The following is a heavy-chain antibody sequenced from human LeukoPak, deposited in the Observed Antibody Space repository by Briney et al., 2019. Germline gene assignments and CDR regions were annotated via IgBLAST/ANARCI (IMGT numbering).Heavy chain of an antibody. CDR2: IYYSGST. CDR3: ARLPLPPFGELSGPRIDY. CDR1: GGSISSSSYY. D-gene: IGHD3-10*01. J-gene: IGHJ4*02. Sequence: SETLSLTCTVSGGSISSSSYYWGWIRQPPGTGLEWIGSIYYSGSTYYNPSLKSRVTISVDTSKNQFSLKLSSVTAADTAVYYCARLPLPPFGELSGPRIDYWGQGTLVTVSS. V-gene: IGHV4-39*01.